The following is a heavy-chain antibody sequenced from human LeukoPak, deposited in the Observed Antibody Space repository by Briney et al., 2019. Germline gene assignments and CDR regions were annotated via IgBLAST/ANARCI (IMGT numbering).Heavy chain of an antibody. CDR1: GFTFSDYY. CDR3: ARDHSNWKYYYYYYYMDV. D-gene: IGHD1-7*01. CDR2: ISSSGSTI. V-gene: IGHV3-11*04. Sequence: PGGSLRLSCAASGFTFSDYYMSWIRQAPGKGLEWVSYISSSGSTIYYADSVKGRFTISRDNAKNSLYLQMNSLRAEDTAVYYCARDHSNWKYYYYYYYMDVWGKGTTVTVSS. J-gene: IGHJ6*03.